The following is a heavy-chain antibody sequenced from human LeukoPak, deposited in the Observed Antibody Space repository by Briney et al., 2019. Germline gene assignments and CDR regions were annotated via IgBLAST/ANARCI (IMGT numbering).Heavy chain of an antibody. D-gene: IGHD3-22*01. CDR3: AREEVVSHHDAFDI. CDR1: GFTFSSYE. CDR2: ISSSGSTI. V-gene: IGHV3-48*03. Sequence: GGSLRLSCAASGFTFSSYEMNWVRQAPGKGLEWVSYISSSGSTIYYADSVKGRFTISRDNAKTSLYLQMNSLRAEDTAVYYCAREEVVSHHDAFDIWGQGTMVTVSS. J-gene: IGHJ3*02.